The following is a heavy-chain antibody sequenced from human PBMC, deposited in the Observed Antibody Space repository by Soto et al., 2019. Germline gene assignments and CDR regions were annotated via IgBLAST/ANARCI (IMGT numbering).Heavy chain of an antibody. V-gene: IGHV4-4*02. J-gene: IGHJ5*02. CDR2: IYHSGST. D-gene: IGHD3-16*01. CDR1: GGSIRSSHW. CDR3: ARDKATVGGYNLYDP. Sequence: QVPLLESGPGLVKPSETLSLICTVSGGSIRSSHWWSWVRQPPGKGLERSGEIYHSGSTNLDPSLKSRVTLSVDKSKNQFSLKLTSVTAADTAVYYCARDKATVGGYNLYDPWGQGILVTVSS.